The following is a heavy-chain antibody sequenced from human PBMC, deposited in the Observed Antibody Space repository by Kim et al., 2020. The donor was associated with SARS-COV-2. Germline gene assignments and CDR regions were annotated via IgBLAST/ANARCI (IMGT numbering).Heavy chain of an antibody. V-gene: IGHV4-39*07. CDR1: GGSISSSSYY. D-gene: IGHD3-3*01. Sequence: SETLSLTCTVSGGSISSSSYYRGWIRQPPGKGLEWIGSIYYSGSTYYNPSLKSRVTISVDTSKNQFSLKLSSVTAADTAVYYCASPTTTITIFGVTSPYGMDVWGQGTTVTVSS. J-gene: IGHJ6*02. CDR3: ASPTTTITIFGVTSPYGMDV. CDR2: IYYSGST.